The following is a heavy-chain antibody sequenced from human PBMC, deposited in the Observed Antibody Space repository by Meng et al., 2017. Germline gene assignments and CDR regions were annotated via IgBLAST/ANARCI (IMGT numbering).Heavy chain of an antibody. CDR1: GGSFSGYY. Sequence: QVPLQQWGAGLLKPSETLSLTYAVYGGSFSGYYWSWIRHPPGKGLEWIGEINHSGSTNYNPSLKSRVTMSLDTSKNQFSLRLSSVTAADTAVYYCARSHSVTIVAFDYWGQGTLVTVSS. D-gene: IGHD4-17*01. V-gene: IGHV4-34*01. CDR3: ARSHSVTIVAFDY. CDR2: INHSGST. J-gene: IGHJ4*02.